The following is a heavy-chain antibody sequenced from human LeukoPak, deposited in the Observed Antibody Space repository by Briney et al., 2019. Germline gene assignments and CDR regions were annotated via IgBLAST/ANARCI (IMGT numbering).Heavy chain of an antibody. J-gene: IGHJ5*02. Sequence: ASVKVSCKTSGYRFTGYYMHWVRQAPGQGLEWMGWINPNSGGTNYAQKFQGRVTMTRDTSISTAYMELSRLRSDDTAVYYCARDSITMVRGVIINRGNWFDPWGQGTLVTVSS. D-gene: IGHD3-10*01. CDR3: ARDSITMVRGVIINRGNWFDP. V-gene: IGHV1-2*02. CDR1: GYRFTGYY. CDR2: INPNSGGT.